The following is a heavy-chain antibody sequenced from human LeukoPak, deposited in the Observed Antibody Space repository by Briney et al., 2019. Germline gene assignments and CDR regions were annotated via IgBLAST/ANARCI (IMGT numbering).Heavy chain of an antibody. Sequence: GSLRLSCAASGFTFSSYAMSWVRQAPGKGLEWVSAISGSGGSTYCADSVKGRFTISRDNSKNTLYLQMNSLRAEDTAVYYCAKDLQGQYYYDSSGYYGFDYWGQGTLVTVSS. J-gene: IGHJ4*02. CDR3: AKDLQGQYYYDSSGYYGFDY. V-gene: IGHV3-23*01. D-gene: IGHD3-22*01. CDR1: GFTFSSYA. CDR2: ISGSGGST.